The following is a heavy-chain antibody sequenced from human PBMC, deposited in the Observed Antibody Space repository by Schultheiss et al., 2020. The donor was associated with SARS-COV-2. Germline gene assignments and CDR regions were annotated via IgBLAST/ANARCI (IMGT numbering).Heavy chain of an antibody. J-gene: IGHJ4*02. CDR1: GGPISSYY. V-gene: IGHV4-59*08. CDR2: IYYSGST. CDR3: ARHDWLTGYEGDY. Sequence: SETLSLTCIVSGGPISSYYWSWIRQPPGKGLEWIGYIYYSGSTNYNPSLKSRVTMSADTSKNQFSLKLSSVTAADTAVYYCARHDWLTGYEGDYWGQGTLVTVSS. D-gene: IGHD3-9*01.